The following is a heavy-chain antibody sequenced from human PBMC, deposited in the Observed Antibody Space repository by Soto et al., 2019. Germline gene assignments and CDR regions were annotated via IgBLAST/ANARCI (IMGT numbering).Heavy chain of an antibody. CDR1: GGSMSEYF. Sequence: SETLSLTCSVSGGSMSEYFWSWIRQSPGKGLGWIGYIYYLGSTDYNPSLKSRVTISVDTSKRQFSLRLTSVTAADTAVYYCARDGYDGSGSPYPAYWGPGTKVTVYS. CDR3: ARDGYDGSGSPYPAY. V-gene: IGHV4-59*01. J-gene: IGHJ4*02. D-gene: IGHD3-10*01. CDR2: IYYLGST.